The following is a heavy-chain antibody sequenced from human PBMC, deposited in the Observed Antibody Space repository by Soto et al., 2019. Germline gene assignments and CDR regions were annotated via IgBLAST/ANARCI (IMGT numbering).Heavy chain of an antibody. D-gene: IGHD2-2*01. CDR3: TGAESPDPEYFSLY. Sequence: GLSIRLSCTGSGFPLGDIAINWFRQAPGKGQKWVGLIRNQSYRETPEHAAAVKGRSTISRDTSHGIAYLQMSSLKIEDSGVYYCTGAESPDPEYFSLYWGQGNRVTVSS. V-gene: IGHV3-49*03. CDR2: IRNQSYRETP. CDR1: GFPLGDIA. J-gene: IGHJ4*02.